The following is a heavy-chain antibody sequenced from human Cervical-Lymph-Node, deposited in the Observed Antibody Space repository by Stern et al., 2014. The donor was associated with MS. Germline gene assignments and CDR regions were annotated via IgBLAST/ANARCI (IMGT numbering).Heavy chain of an antibody. CDR2: FNPGGGSE. D-gene: IGHD1-26*01. CDR1: GYTFTTYY. V-gene: IGHV1-46*01. CDR3: ARGARVGTTTDYFDS. J-gene: IGHJ4*02. Sequence: QVQLGQSGAEVRKPGASVRISCKASGYTFTTYYIHWVRQAPGQGLEWMAIFNPGGGSETYAQNFLGRVTMTRDTSTSTVYMELSSLTSEDTAVYYCARGARVGTTTDYFDSWGQGTLVTVSS.